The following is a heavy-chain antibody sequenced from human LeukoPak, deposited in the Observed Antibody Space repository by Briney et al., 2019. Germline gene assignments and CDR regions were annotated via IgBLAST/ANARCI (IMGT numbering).Heavy chain of an antibody. CDR1: GGTFSSYA. D-gene: IGHD1-1*01. CDR3: ARSSNGTTYYYYYYGMDV. Sequence: SVKVSCKASGGTFSSYAISWVRQAPGQGLEWMGGIIPIFGTANYAQKFQGRITITADESTSTAYMGLSSLRSEDTAVYYCARSSNGTTYYYYYYGMDVWGQGTTVTVSS. V-gene: IGHV1-69*13. CDR2: IIPIFGTA. J-gene: IGHJ6*02.